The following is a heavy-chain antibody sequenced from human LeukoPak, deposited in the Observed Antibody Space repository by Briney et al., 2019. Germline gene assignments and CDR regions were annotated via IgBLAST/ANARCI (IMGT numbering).Heavy chain of an antibody. J-gene: IGHJ4*02. V-gene: IGHV3-53*01. Sequence: GGSLRLSCAASGFTVSSNYMSWVRQAPGKGLEWVSVIYSGGSTYYADSVKGRLTISRDNSKNTLYLQMNSLRAEDTAVYYCARAELRLGELSSFDYWGQGTLVTVSS. CDR3: ARAELRLGELSSFDY. CDR1: GFTVSSNY. CDR2: IYSGGST. D-gene: IGHD3-16*02.